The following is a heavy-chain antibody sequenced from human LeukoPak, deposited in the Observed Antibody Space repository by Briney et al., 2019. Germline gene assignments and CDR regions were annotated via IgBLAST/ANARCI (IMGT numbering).Heavy chain of an antibody. J-gene: IGHJ4*02. CDR2: IYYSGST. D-gene: IGHD6-19*01. Sequence: SSESLSLTCTVSGGSISSYYWSWIRQPPGKGLEWIGYIYYSGSTNYNPSLKSRVTISVDTSKNQFSLKLSSVTAADTAVYYCARGLFLADYYFDYWGQGTLVTVSS. V-gene: IGHV4-59*01. CDR3: ARGLFLADYYFDY. CDR1: GGSISSYY.